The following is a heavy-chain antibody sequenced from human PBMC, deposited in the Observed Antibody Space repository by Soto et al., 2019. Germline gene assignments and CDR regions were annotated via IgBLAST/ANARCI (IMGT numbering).Heavy chain of an antibody. CDR3: ARDGPNARYSSGWYSRGGGVRFESSHGLDV. CDR1: GFTVSSNY. D-gene: IGHD6-19*01. J-gene: IGHJ6*02. CDR2: IYSGGST. Sequence: EVQLVESGGGLIQPGGSLRLSCAASGFTVSSNYMNWVRQAPGKGLEWVSVIYSGGSTYYADSLKGRFTISRDNSKNTLYLKMNSLRAEDTAVYYCARDGPNARYSSGWYSRGGGVRFESSHGLDVWGQGTTVTVSS. V-gene: IGHV3-53*01.